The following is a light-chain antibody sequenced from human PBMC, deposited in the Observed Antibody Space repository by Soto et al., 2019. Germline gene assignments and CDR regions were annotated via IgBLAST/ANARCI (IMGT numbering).Light chain of an antibody. CDR1: SSNIGKNY. CDR3: GTWDSSLGAL. J-gene: IGLJ2*01. CDR2: DNH. Sequence: QSVLTQPPSVSAAPGQKVTISCSGSSSNIGKNYVSWYQQLPGTAPKLLIYDNHKRPSGIPDRFSGSKSGTSATLGITGLQTGDEADYYCGTWDSSLGALVGGRTKLTVL. V-gene: IGLV1-51*01.